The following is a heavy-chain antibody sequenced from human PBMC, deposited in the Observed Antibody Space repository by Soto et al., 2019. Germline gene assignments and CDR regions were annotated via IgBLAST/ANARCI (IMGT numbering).Heavy chain of an antibody. J-gene: IGHJ4*02. D-gene: IGHD5-18*01. Sequence: SETLSLTCTVSGGSISSSSYYWGWIRQHPGKGLEWIGSIYYSGSTYYNPSLKSRVTISVDASKNQYSLKLSSVTAAVTAVYNCARHGPTGKSLRAAMVTHFFDYWGQGTLVTVSS. V-gene: IGHV4-39*01. CDR3: ARHGPTGKSLRAAMVTHFFDY. CDR1: GGSISSSSYY. CDR2: IYYSGST.